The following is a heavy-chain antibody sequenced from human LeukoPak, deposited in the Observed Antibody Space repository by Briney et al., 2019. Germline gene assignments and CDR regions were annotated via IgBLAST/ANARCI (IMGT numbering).Heavy chain of an antibody. CDR2: TSSSSSTI. CDR3: ARGADGVSSNSRGWFDP. Sequence: GGSLRLSCAASGFTFSSYSMNWVRQAPGMGLEWVSYTSSSSSTIYYADSVKGRFTISRDNAKNSLYLQMNSLRAEDTAVYSCARGADGVSSNSRGWFDPWGQGTLVTVSS. V-gene: IGHV3-48*01. D-gene: IGHD2-15*01. CDR1: GFTFSSYS. J-gene: IGHJ5*02.